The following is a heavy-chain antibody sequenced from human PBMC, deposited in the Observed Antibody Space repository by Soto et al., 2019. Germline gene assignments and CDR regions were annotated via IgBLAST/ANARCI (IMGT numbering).Heavy chain of an antibody. CDR2: INAGNGNT. Sequence: ASVKVSCKASGYTFTSYAMHWVRQAPGQRLEWMGWINAGNGNTKYSQKFQGRVTITRDTSASTAYMELSSLRSEDTAVYYCARAFLLYSSGWNPFDYWGQGTLVTVSS. V-gene: IGHV1-3*01. CDR3: ARAFLLYSSGWNPFDY. D-gene: IGHD6-19*01. J-gene: IGHJ4*02. CDR1: GYTFTSYA.